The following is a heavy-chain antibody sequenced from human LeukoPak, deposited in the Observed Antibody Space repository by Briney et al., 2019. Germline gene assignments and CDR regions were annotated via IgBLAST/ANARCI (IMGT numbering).Heavy chain of an antibody. V-gene: IGHV4-59*08. Sequence: SETLSLTCTVSGGSISSYYWSWIRQPPGKGLEWIGYIYYSGSTNYNPSLKSRVTISVDTSKNQFSLKLSSVTAADPAVYYCARNAEQWLVHRLDPWGQGTLVTVSS. CDR3: ARNAEQWLVHRLDP. J-gene: IGHJ5*02. CDR1: GGSISSYY. CDR2: IYYSGST. D-gene: IGHD6-19*01.